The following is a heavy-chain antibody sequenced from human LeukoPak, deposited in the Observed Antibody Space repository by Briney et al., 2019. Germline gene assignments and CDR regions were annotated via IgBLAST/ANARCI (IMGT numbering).Heavy chain of an antibody. CDR2: TRMKAHGAST. D-gene: IGHD1-1*01. CDR3: ARGRVSSSTWYSTYYYYFYMDV. J-gene: IGHJ6*03. Sequence: PGGSLRLSCAASGFIFSDFYMDWVRQAPGKGLEWVAQTRMKAHGASTEYAASVKGRFTISRDDSKNFLYLQMNSLKDEDTAVYFCARGRVSSSTWYSTYYYYFYMDVWGKGTTVTVSS. CDR1: GFIFSDFY. V-gene: IGHV3-72*01.